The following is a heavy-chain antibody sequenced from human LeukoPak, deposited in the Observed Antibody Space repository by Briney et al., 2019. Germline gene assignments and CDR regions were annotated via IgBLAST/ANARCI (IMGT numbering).Heavy chain of an antibody. CDR3: ARGDDHDYGDLYFDC. V-gene: IGHV4-59*01. Sequence: KTSETLSLTCTVSGGSSSSYYWSWIRQPPGKGLEWIGYIYYSGSTNYNPSLKSRVTISVDTSKNQFSLKLSSVTAADTAVYYCARGDDHDYGDLYFDCSGPGTLVTVSS. J-gene: IGHJ4*02. CDR2: IYYSGST. D-gene: IGHD4-17*01. CDR1: GGSSSSYY.